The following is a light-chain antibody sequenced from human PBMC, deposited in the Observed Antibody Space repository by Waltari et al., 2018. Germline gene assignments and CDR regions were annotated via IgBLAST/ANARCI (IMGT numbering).Light chain of an antibody. V-gene: IGKV3-20*01. J-gene: IGKJ4*01. Sequence: IVLTQSPDTLSLSPGERATLSCRASQSVSSISLAWYQQKPGQAPRLLLYGTSSRATGFPDRFSGSGSGTDFTLTISRLEPEDFAVYHCQQYDGSAVTFGGGTKVEIK. CDR2: GTS. CDR3: QQYDGSAVT. CDR1: QSVSSIS.